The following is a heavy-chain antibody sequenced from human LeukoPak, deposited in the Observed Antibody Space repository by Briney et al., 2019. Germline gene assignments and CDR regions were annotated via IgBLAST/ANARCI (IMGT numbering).Heavy chain of an antibody. CDR3: ARAGSSIAARRDYNWFDP. CDR1: GGTFSSYA. CDR2: TIPIFGTA. D-gene: IGHD6-6*01. J-gene: IGHJ5*02. Sequence: SVKVSCKASGGTFSSYAISWVRQAPGQGLEWMGGTIPIFGTANYAQKFQGRVTITTDESTSTAYMELSSLRSEDTAVYYCARAGSSIAARRDYNWFDPWGQGTLVTVSS. V-gene: IGHV1-69*05.